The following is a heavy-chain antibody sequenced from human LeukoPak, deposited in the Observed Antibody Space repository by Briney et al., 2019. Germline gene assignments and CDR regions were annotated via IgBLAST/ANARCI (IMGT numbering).Heavy chain of an antibody. CDR1: GYTFTGYY. Sequence: ASVKVSCKASGYTFTGYYMHWVRQPPGQGLEWMGWINPNSGGTNYAQKFQGRVTMTRDTSISTAYMELSSLRSEDTAVYYCASGVYDSSGYCAFDIWGQGTMVTVSS. CDR2: INPNSGGT. J-gene: IGHJ3*02. D-gene: IGHD3-22*01. V-gene: IGHV1-2*02. CDR3: ASGVYDSSGYCAFDI.